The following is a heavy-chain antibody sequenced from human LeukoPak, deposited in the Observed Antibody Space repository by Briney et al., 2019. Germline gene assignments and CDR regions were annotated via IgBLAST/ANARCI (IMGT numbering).Heavy chain of an antibody. CDR1: GFTFSSYS. CDR3: ANGSGAHFDY. J-gene: IGHJ4*02. CDR2: ISSSSSYI. Sequence: GGSLRLSCAASGFTFSSYSMNWVRRAPGKGLEWVSSISSSSSYIYYADSVKGRFTISRDNAKNSLYLQMNSLRAEDTAVYYCANGSGAHFDYWGQGTLVTVSS. V-gene: IGHV3-21*01. D-gene: IGHD3-3*01.